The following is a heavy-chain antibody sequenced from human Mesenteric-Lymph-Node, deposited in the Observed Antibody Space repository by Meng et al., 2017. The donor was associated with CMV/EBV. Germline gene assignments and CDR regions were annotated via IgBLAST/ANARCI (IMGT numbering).Heavy chain of an antibody. CDR1: GYTFTSYG. D-gene: IGHD3/OR15-3a*01. J-gene: IGHJ6*02. CDR2: ITAYNGNT. CDR3: ARDPSSLTFGTDYYGMDV. Sequence: ASVKVSCKASGYTFTSYGISWVRQAPGQGPEWTGWITAYNGNTDYAQKFQGRVTMTTDTSTSTVYMELRSLRSDDTAVYFCARDPSSLTFGTDYYGMDVWGQGTTVTVSS. V-gene: IGHV1-18*01.